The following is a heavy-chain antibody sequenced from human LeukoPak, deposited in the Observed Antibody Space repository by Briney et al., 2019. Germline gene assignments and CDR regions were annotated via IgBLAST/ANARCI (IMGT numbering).Heavy chain of an antibody. Sequence: GGSLRLSCAASGFTFSSYTMNWVRQAPGRGLGWVSSITSSSSYIYYADSVKGRFTISRDNARNSLYLQMNSLRPDDTALYYCARALADTRNYYLGFDYWGQGTLVTVSS. CDR1: GFTFSSYT. CDR2: ITSSSSYI. CDR3: ARALADTRNYYLGFDY. V-gene: IGHV3-21*01. J-gene: IGHJ4*02. D-gene: IGHD3-22*01.